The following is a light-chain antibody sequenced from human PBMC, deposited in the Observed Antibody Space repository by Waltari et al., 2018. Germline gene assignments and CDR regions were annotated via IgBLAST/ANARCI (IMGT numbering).Light chain of an antibody. J-gene: IGLJ1*01. V-gene: IGLV2-8*01. CDR3: SSFALNTNHYV. Sequence: QSALTQPPSASGSPGQSVTISCSGTSSDIGGYDFVSWYHHPPGKPPRLILFEVNKRPSGVPSRFSGSKSGNTASLTVSGLQPDDEGDFYCSSFALNTNHYVFGSGTKVTVL. CDR2: EVN. CDR1: SSDIGGYDF.